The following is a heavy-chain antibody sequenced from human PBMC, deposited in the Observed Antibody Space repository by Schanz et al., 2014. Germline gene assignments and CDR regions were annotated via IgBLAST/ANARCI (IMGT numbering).Heavy chain of an antibody. V-gene: IGHV3-23*01. CDR2: ISGRDGST. CDR1: GFAFSSYG. J-gene: IGHJ4*02. CDR3: AKTLFPGGTQTFGN. Sequence: EVQLLESGGGLVQPGGSLRLSCLASGFAFSSYGMNWLRQAPGKGLEWVSAISGRDGSTYYADSVRGRFTISRDNSKNTLYLQMNSLRAEDTAVYYCAKTLFPGGTQTFGNWGRGTLVTVSS. D-gene: IGHD2-8*02.